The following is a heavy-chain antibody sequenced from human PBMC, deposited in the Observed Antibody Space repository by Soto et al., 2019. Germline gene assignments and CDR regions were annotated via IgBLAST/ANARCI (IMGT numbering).Heavy chain of an antibody. CDR3: ARDFNFWSGYHYYYYYMDV. V-gene: IGHV1-2*04. Sequence: ASVKVSCKASGYTFTGYYMHWVRQAPRQGLEWMGWINPNSGGTNYAQKFQSWVTMTRDTSISTAYMELSRLRSDDTAVYYCARDFNFWSGYHYYYYYMDVWGKGTTVTVSS. D-gene: IGHD3-3*01. J-gene: IGHJ6*03. CDR2: INPNSGGT. CDR1: GYTFTGYY.